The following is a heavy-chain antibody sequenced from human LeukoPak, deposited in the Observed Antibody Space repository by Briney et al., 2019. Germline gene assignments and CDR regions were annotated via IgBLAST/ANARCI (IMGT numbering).Heavy chain of an antibody. D-gene: IGHD1-26*01. V-gene: IGHV4-4*07. CDR3: ARDPGIAGALPLNAFDI. J-gene: IGHJ3*02. CDR2: IYSSGTT. CDR1: GGSISSYY. Sequence: SETLSLTCTVSGGSISSYYWSWIRQPAGKGLEWIARIYSSGTTYYNPSLRSRVAMSVDTSKNQFSLKLTSLTAADTALYYCARDPGIAGALPLNAFDIWGQGTMVTVSS.